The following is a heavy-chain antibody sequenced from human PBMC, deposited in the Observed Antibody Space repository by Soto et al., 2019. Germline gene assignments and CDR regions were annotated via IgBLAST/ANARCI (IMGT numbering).Heavy chain of an antibody. V-gene: IGHV4-31*03. Sequence: SETLSLTCTVSGVSISSGGYCWRWIRQHPGKGLEWIGYIYYSGSTYYNPSLKSRVTISVDTSKNQFSLKLSSVTAADTAVYYCARDLSSGDLGGMDVWGQGTTVTVSS. CDR2: IYYSGST. CDR1: GVSISSGGYC. J-gene: IGHJ6*02. D-gene: IGHD6-19*01. CDR3: ARDLSSGDLGGMDV.